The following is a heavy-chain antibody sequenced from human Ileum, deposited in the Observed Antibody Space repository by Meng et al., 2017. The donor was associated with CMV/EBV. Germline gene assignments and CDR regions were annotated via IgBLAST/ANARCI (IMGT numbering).Heavy chain of an antibody. CDR2: ISSSSSYI. CDR1: GFTFSSYS. D-gene: IGHD3-3*01. J-gene: IGHJ5*02. V-gene: IGHV3-21*01. Sequence: GESLKISCAASGFTFSSYSMNWVRQAPGKGLEWVSSISSSSSYIYYADTVKGRFTISRDNAKNSLYLKMNSLRAEDTAVYYCAGFLEWLTTALGQGTLVTVSS. CDR3: AGFLEWLTTA.